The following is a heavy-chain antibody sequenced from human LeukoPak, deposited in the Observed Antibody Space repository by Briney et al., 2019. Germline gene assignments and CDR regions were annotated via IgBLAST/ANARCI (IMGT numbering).Heavy chain of an antibody. CDR3: ADPGVGF. J-gene: IGHJ4*02. D-gene: IGHD1-26*01. CDR2: IKQNGSEI. Sequence: GGSLRLSCEASGFTFSDYWMSWVRQAPGKGLEWVANIKQNGSEIDYLDSVRGRFTISRDNARNSLYLQMNSLRAGDTAIYYCADPGVGFWGQGTLVTVYS. CDR1: GFTFSDYW. V-gene: IGHV3-7*01.